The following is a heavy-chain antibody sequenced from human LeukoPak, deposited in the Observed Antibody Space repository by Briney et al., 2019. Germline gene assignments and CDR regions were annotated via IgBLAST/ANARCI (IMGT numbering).Heavy chain of an antibody. V-gene: IGHV1-18*04. CDR2: ISAYNGNT. J-gene: IGHJ4*02. CDR1: GYTFTGYY. Sequence: ASVKVSCKASGYTFTGYYMHWVRQAPGQGLEWMGWISAYNGNTNYAQKLQGRVTMTTDTSTSTAYMELRSLRSDDTAVYYCARTYDSGGYYPRDLDYWGQGTLVTVSS. D-gene: IGHD3-22*01. CDR3: ARTYDSGGYYPRDLDY.